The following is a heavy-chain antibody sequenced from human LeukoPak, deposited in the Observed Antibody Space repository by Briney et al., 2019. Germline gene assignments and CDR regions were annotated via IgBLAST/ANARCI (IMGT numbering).Heavy chain of an antibody. Sequence: SVKVSCKASGGTFSSYAISWVRQAPGQGLEWMGRIIPIFGTANYAQKFQGRVTITTDESTSTACMELSSLRSEDTAVYYCARSQYYDSSGYYDYWGQGTLVTVSS. V-gene: IGHV1-69*05. J-gene: IGHJ4*02. CDR3: ARSQYYDSSGYYDY. D-gene: IGHD3-22*01. CDR2: IIPIFGTA. CDR1: GGTFSSYA.